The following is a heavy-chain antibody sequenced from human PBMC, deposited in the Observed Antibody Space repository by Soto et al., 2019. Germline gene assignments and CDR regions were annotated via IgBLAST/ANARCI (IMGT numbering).Heavy chain of an antibody. CDR2: FNPNSGGT. D-gene: IGHD6-13*01. CDR3: ARTGPSRQLNYVMDV. CDR1: GYTFTGYY. Sequence: ASVKVSCKASGYTFTGYYMHWVRQAPGQGLEWMGWFNPNSGGTNYAQKFQGWVTMTRDTSISTAYMELSRLRSDDTAVYSCARTGPSRQLNYVMDVWGQGTTVTVSS. V-gene: IGHV1-2*04. J-gene: IGHJ6*01.